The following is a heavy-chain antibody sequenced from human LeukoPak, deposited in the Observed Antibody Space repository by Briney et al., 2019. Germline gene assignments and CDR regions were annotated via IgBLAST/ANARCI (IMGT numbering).Heavy chain of an antibody. V-gene: IGHV4-31*03. Sequence: ASETLSLTCTVSGGSISSGGYYWGWIRQHPGKGLEWIGYIYYSGSTYYNPSLKSRVTISVDTSKNQFSLKLSSVTAADTAVYYCAREAHCSSTSCTANNWFDPWGQGTLVTVSS. CDR2: IYYSGST. CDR3: AREAHCSSTSCTANNWFDP. CDR1: GGSISSGGYY. J-gene: IGHJ5*02. D-gene: IGHD2-2*01.